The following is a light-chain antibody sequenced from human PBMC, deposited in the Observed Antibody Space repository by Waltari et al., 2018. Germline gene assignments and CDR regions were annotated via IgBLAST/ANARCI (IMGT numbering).Light chain of an antibody. CDR3: QQYKSWPL. V-gene: IGKV3-15*01. J-gene: IGKJ4*01. CDR2: GAS. Sequence: EIVMTQSPATLSVSPGERANLSCRASQSVSSSLAWYQQKPGQAPRLLIYGASTRATGISARFSGSGSGTEFTLTISSLQPEDSAVYYCQQYKSWPLFGGGTKVEIK. CDR1: QSVSSS.